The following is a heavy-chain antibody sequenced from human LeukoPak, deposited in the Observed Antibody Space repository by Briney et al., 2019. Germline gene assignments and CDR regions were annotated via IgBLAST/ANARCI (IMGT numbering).Heavy chain of an antibody. V-gene: IGHV3-48*04. CDR2: ISSSGSTI. J-gene: IGHJ3*02. D-gene: IGHD6-6*01. Sequence: GGSLRLSCAASGFTFSSYAMSWVRQAPGKGLEWVSYISSSGSTIYYADSVKGRFTISRDNAKNSLYLQMNSLGAEDTAVYYCARDIAARREAFDIWGQGTMVTVSS. CDR1: GFTFSSYA. CDR3: ARDIAARREAFDI.